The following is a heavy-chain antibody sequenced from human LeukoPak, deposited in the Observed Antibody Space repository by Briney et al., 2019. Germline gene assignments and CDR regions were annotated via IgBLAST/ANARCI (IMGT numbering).Heavy chain of an antibody. D-gene: IGHD4-11*01. Sequence: TSETLSLTCTVSGGSISSYYWSWIRQPPGNGLEWIGYIYYSGSPNYNPSLKSRVTISVATSKNQFSLTLRSVTAADTAVYYCARNDYRNYDAYYYYMDVWGKGTTVTVSS. CDR2: IYYSGSP. CDR3: ARNDYRNYDAYYYYMDV. CDR1: GGSISSYY. J-gene: IGHJ6*03. V-gene: IGHV4-59*01.